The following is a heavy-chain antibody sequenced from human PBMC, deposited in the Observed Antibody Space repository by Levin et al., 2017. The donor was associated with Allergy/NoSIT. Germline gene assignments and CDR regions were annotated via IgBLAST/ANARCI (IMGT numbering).Heavy chain of an antibody. J-gene: IGHJ4*02. CDR3: ARGPSSGWYELGY. CDR1: GFTFSNYG. Sequence: GGSLRLSCAASGFTFSNYGMHWVRQAPGKGLEWVAVISYDGSNKYYADSVKGRFTISRDNLKNTLYLQMNSLRAEDTAVYYCARGPSSGWYELGYWGQGTLVTVSS. V-gene: IGHV3-30*03. CDR2: ISYDGSNK. D-gene: IGHD6-19*01.